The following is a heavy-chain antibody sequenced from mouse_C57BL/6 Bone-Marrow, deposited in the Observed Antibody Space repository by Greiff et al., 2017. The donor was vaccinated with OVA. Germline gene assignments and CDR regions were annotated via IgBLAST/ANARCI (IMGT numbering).Heavy chain of an antibody. CDR1: GFSLTSYA. V-gene: IGHV2-9-1*01. CDR2: IWTGGGT. Sequence: VQVVESGPGLVAPSQSLSITCTVSGFSLTSYAISWVRQPPGKGLEWLGVIWTGGGTNYNSALQSRLSISKDNSKSQVFLSMYCLQPDDTAMYSCAINYFYVSCFAYWGQGTPLPVSS. J-gene: IGHJ2*01. CDR3: AINYFYVSCFAY. D-gene: IGHD1-1*01.